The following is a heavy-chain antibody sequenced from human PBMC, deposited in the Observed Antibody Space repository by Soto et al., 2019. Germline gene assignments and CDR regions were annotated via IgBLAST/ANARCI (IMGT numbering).Heavy chain of an antibody. V-gene: IGHV3-30-3*01. CDR3: ARDSYRPVGATNY. CDR1: GFTFSSYA. J-gene: IGHJ4*02. CDR2: ISYDGSNK. D-gene: IGHD1-26*01. Sequence: GGSLRLSCAASGFTFSSYAMHWVRQAPGKGLEWVAVISYDGSNKYYADSVKGRFTISRDNSKNTLYLQMNSLRAEDMAVYYCARDSYRPVGATNYWGQGTLVTVSS.